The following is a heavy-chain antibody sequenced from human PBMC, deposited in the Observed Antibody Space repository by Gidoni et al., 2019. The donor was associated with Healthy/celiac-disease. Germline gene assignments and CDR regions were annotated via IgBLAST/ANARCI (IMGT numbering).Heavy chain of an antibody. J-gene: IGHJ6*02. CDR3: ARGPYRGYSYGFNYYYYGMDV. CDR2: INHSGST. V-gene: IGHV4-34*01. CDR1: GGSFSGSY. Sequence: QVQLQQWGAGLLKPSETLSLSGAVYGGSFSGSYWTWIRQPPGKGLEWIGEINHSGSTNYNPSLKSRVTISVDTSKNQFSLKLSSVTAADTAVYYCARGPYRGYSYGFNYYYYGMDVWGQGTTVTVSS. D-gene: IGHD5-18*01.